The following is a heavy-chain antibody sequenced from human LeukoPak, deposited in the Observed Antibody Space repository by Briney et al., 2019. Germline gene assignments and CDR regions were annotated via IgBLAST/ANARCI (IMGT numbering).Heavy chain of an antibody. CDR1: GFDFCDYW. V-gene: IGHV3-7*05. Sequence: GGSLRLSCAASGFDFCDYWMSWVRQSPGKGLEWVAHIKEDGSEKYYVDSVKGRFTISRDNAKKSVYLHMGILRAEDTAVYYCAREYFYNSSGYGASRYWGQGTLVTVSP. CDR2: IKEDGSEK. D-gene: IGHD3-22*01. J-gene: IGHJ4*02. CDR3: AREYFYNSSGYGASRY.